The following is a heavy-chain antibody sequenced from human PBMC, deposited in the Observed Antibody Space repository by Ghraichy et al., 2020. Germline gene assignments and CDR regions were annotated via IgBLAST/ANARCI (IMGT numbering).Heavy chain of an antibody. V-gene: IGHV1-8*01. J-gene: IGHJ4*02. CDR3: ARDRPDYIWGSYRYLDY. CDR1: GYTFTSYD. CDR2: MNPNSGNT. D-gene: IGHD3-16*02. Sequence: ASVKVSCKASGYTFTSYDINWVRQATGQGLEWMGWMNPNSGNTGYAQKFQGRVTMTRNTSISTAYMELSSLRSEDTAVYYCARDRPDYIWGSYRYLDYWGQGTLVTVS.